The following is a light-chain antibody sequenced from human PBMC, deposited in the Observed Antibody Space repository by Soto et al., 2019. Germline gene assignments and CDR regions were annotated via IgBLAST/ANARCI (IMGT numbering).Light chain of an antibody. CDR2: RAS. V-gene: IGKV3-15*01. Sequence: EIVMTQSPATLSVSPGGSATLSCRASQHVSSNLAWYRQKPGQPPTLLIYRASTRATGIPATFSGSGSGTEFTLAISILQSEDLAVYYCQQYNKLPDTFGQGTKLEI. CDR3: QQYNKLPDT. J-gene: IGKJ2*01. CDR1: QHVSSN.